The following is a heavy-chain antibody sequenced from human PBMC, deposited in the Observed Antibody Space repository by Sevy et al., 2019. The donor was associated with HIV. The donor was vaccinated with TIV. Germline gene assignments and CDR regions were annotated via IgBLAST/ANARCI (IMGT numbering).Heavy chain of an antibody. CDR3: ARGGDFWSGYPYYYYYYGMDV. J-gene: IGHJ6*02. CDR1: GGSISSYY. Sequence: SETLSLTCTVSGGSISSYYWSWIRQPPGKGLEWIGYIYYRGSTNYNPSLKSRVTISVDTSKNQFSLKLSSVTAADTAVYYCARGGDFWSGYPYYYYYYGMDVWGQGTTVTVSS. V-gene: IGHV4-59*01. D-gene: IGHD3-3*01. CDR2: IYYRGST.